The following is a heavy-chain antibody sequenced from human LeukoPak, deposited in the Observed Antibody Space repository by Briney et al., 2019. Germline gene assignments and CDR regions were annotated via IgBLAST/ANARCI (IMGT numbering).Heavy chain of an antibody. V-gene: IGHV3-33*03. CDR2: IWYDGSNK. CDR3: AGSMYSSWYYFDY. CDR1: GFTFSSYG. D-gene: IGHD6-6*01. J-gene: IGHJ4*02. Sequence: GGSLRLSCAASGFTFSSYGMHWVRQAPGKGLEWVAVIWYDGSNKYYADSVKGRFTISRDNAKNSLYLQMNSLRAEDTAVYYCAGSMYSSWYYFDYWGQGTLVTVSS.